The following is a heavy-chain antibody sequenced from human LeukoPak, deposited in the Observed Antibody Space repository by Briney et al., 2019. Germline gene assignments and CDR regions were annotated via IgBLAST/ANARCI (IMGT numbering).Heavy chain of an antibody. CDR3: ARDYYGSGSYYLLAFDI. V-gene: IGHV1-69*06. CDR1: GGTFSSYA. J-gene: IGHJ3*02. D-gene: IGHD3-10*01. Sequence: SVKVSCKASGGTFSSYAISWVRQAPGQGLEWMGGIIPIFGTANYAQKFQGRVTITADKSTSTAYMELSSLRSEDTAVYYCARDYYGSGSYYLLAFDIWGQGTMVTVSS. CDR2: IIPIFGTA.